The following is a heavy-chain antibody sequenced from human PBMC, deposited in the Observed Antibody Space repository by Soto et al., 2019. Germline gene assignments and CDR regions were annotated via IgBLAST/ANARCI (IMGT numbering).Heavy chain of an antibody. CDR2: ISAYNGNT. CDR1: GYTFTSYG. D-gene: IGHD3-10*02. V-gene: IGHV1-18*01. J-gene: IGHJ6*02. CDR3: ARSYVRGVIITGYYYYYGMDV. Sequence: ASVKVSCKASGYTFTSYGISWVRQAPGQGLEWIEWISAYNGNTNYARKLQGRVTMTTDTSTSTAYMELRSLRSDDTAVYYCARSYVRGVIITGYYYYYGMDVWGQGTMVTVSS.